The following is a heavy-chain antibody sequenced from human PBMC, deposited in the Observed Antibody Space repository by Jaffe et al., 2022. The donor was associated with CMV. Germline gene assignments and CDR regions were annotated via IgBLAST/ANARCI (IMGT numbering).Heavy chain of an antibody. CDR2: IYWNDDK. CDR1: GFSLSTSGVG. Sequence: QITLKESGPTLVKPTQTLTLTCTFSGFSLSTSGVGVGWIRQPPGKALEWLALIYWNDDKRYSPSLKSRLTITKDTSKNQVVLTMTNMDPVDTATYYCARLYYDFWSGYYFDYWGQGTLVTVSS. CDR3: ARLYYDFWSGYYFDY. J-gene: IGHJ4*02. D-gene: IGHD3-3*01. V-gene: IGHV2-5*01.